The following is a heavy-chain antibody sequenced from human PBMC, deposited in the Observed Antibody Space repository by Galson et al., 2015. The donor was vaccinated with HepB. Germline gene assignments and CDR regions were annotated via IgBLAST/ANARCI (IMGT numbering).Heavy chain of an antibody. J-gene: IGHJ4*02. CDR2: MVHTGSKT. CDR1: GFIVSTYG. Sequence: SLRLSCAVSGFIVSTYGVSWVRQAPGEGLLRGSTMVHTGSKTFYADSVKGRFTISRDNSKNTVHLEMNSLRNDDTAVYYCARWGSYGNLDYWGQGTLVTVSS. D-gene: IGHD1-14*01. CDR3: ARWGSYGNLDY. V-gene: IGHV3-23*01.